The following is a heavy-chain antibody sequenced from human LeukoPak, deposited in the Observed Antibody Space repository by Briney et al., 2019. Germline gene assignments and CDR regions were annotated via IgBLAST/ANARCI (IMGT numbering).Heavy chain of an antibody. CDR1: GGSFSGYY. V-gene: IGHV4-34*01. Sequence: SETLSLTCAVYGGSFSGYYWSWIRQPPGKGLEWIGEINHSGSTNYNPSLKSRVTISVDTSKNQFSLKLSSVTAADTAVYYCASGPLLGYSYGYVDYWGQGTLVTVSS. J-gene: IGHJ4*02. CDR2: INHSGST. CDR3: ASGPLLGYSYGYVDY. D-gene: IGHD5-18*01.